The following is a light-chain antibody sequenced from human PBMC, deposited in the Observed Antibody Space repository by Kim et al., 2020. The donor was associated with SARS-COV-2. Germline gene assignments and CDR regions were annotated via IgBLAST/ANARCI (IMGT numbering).Light chain of an antibody. J-gene: IGLJ2*01. CDR3: QVWDRSSDQVL. V-gene: IGLV3-21*04. CDR1: NIGSEN. Sequence: APGKTATITGGGNNIGSENVHWYQQQPGQAPVLVIHYDDGRPSGIPDRFSGSKSGNTATLTISRVEAGDEADYYCQVWDRSSDQVLFGGGTKLTVL. CDR2: YDD.